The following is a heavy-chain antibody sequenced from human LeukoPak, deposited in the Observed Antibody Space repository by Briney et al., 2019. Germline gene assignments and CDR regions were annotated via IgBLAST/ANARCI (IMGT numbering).Heavy chain of an antibody. CDR2: IIPIFGTA. Sequence: SVKVSCKASGGTFSSYAISWVRQAPGQGLEWMGGIIPIFGTANYAQKFQGRVTITTDESTSTAYMELSSLRSEDTAVYYCARDECSGGSCLPLDYWGQGTLVTVSS. V-gene: IGHV1-69*05. D-gene: IGHD2-15*01. J-gene: IGHJ4*02. CDR3: ARDECSGGSCLPLDY. CDR1: GGTFSSYA.